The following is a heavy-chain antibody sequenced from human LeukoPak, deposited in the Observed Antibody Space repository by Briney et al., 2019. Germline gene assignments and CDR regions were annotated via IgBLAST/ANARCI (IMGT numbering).Heavy chain of an antibody. CDR3: AKDLAMGDYFDY. CDR2: ISGSGGST. V-gene: IGHV3-23*01. Sequence: GGSLRLSCAASGFTFSSYAMSWVRQAPGKGLGWVSAISGSGGSTYYADSVKGRFTISRDNSKNTLYLQMNSLRAEDTAVYYCAKDLAMGDYFDYWGQGTLVTVSS. D-gene: IGHD5-18*01. J-gene: IGHJ4*02. CDR1: GFTFSSYA.